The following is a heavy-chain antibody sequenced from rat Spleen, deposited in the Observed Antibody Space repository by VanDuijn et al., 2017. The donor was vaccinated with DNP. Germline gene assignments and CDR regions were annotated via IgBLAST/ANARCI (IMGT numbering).Heavy chain of an antibody. CDR2: ISSSGGST. D-gene: IGHD1-11*01. CDR3: ATGVYGGYADWFTY. CDR1: GFTFSDYN. Sequence: EVQLVESGGGLVQPGRSLKLSCAASGFTFSDYNMAWVRQAPTKGLEWVATISSSGGSTYYLDSVKGRFTISRDNAKDTQYLQIDSRRSEDTATYYCATGVYGGYADWFTYWGQGTLVTVSS. V-gene: IGHV5S13*01. J-gene: IGHJ3*01.